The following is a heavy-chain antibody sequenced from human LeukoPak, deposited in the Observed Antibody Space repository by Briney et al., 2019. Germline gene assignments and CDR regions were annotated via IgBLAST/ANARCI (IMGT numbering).Heavy chain of an antibody. CDR1: GFTFSGSA. J-gene: IGHJ6*02. V-gene: IGHV3-73*01. CDR2: IRSRANSYVT. D-gene: IGHD2-2*01. Sequence: PGGSLRLSCAASGFTFSGSAVHWVRQASGKGLEWVGRIRSRANSYVTAYAASVTGRFTISRDDSNTAYLQMNSLKTEDTAVYYCTGHSDPYCSRANCYVDNFYGLDVWGQGTRVTVSS. CDR3: TGHSDPYCSRANCYVDNFYGLDV.